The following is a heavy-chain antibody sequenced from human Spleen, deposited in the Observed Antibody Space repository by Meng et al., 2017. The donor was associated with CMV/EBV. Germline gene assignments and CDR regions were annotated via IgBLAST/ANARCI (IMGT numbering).Heavy chain of an antibody. V-gene: IGHV3-21*01. CDR2: ISSSITSSSYI. Sequence: GGSLRLSCAASGFTFSSYSMNWVRQAPGKGLEWVTTISSSITSSSYIYYADSVKGRFTVTRDNAKNSLYLQMNSLRAEDTAVYYCARSRWDIVVVPAAYDYWGQGTLVTVSS. D-gene: IGHD2-2*01. CDR3: ARSRWDIVVVPAAYDY. CDR1: GFTFSSYS. J-gene: IGHJ4*02.